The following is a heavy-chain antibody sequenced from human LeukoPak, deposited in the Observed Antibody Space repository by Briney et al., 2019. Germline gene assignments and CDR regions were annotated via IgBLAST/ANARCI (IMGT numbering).Heavy chain of an antibody. D-gene: IGHD3-22*01. CDR1: GGSISSYY. CDR3: ARPVYDSSGYYSNWFDP. CDR2: IYYSRST. V-gene: IGHV4-59*01. Sequence: SETLSLTCTVSGGSISSYYWSRIRQPPGKGLEWIGYIYYSRSTNYNPSLKSRVTISVDTSKNHSSLKLSSVTAADTAVYYCARPVYDSSGYYSNWFDPWGQGTLVTVSS. J-gene: IGHJ5*02.